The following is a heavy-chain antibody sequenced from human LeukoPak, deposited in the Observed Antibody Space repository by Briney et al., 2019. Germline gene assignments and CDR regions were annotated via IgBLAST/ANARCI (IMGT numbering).Heavy chain of an antibody. CDR2: ISTYNGNT. Sequence: ASVKVSCKASGYTFTTYGLSWVRQAPGQGLEWMGWISTYNGNTNYAQKFQGRVTMTTDTSTSTAYMELRSRRSDDTAVYYCARDPTEDFWSGFYSYFDFWGQGTLVTVSS. CDR3: ARDPTEDFWSGFYSYFDF. CDR1: GYTFTTYG. D-gene: IGHD3-3*01. J-gene: IGHJ4*02. V-gene: IGHV1-18*01.